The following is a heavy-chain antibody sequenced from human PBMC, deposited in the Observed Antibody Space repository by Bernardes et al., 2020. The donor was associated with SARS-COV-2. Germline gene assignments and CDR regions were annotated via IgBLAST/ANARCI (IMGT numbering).Heavy chain of an antibody. V-gene: IGHV1-18*01. CDR2: ISTYNGKT. Sequence: ASVKVSCKASGYTFTSYGISWVRQAPGQGLEWMGWISTYNGKTNYAEKFHGRVTMTTDTSTSTVYMDLRSLRSDDTAVYFCATTNAYCNTPTCYTFFYELDYWGQGTLVTVSS. D-gene: IGHD2-2*02. CDR3: ATTNAYCNTPTCYTFFYELDY. J-gene: IGHJ4*02. CDR1: GYTFTSYG.